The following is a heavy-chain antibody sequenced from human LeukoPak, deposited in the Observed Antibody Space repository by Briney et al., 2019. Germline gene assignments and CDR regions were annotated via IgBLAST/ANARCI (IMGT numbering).Heavy chain of an antibody. CDR1: GFTFSSYG. Sequence: PGGSLRLSCAASGFTFSSYGMHWVRQAPGKGLEWVAFIRYDGSNKYYADSVKGRFTISRDNSKNTLYLQMNSLRAEDTAVYYCARAQQWLEMEWYFDYWGQGTLVTVSS. V-gene: IGHV3-30*02. J-gene: IGHJ4*02. CDR2: IRYDGSNK. CDR3: ARAQQWLEMEWYFDY. D-gene: IGHD6-19*01.